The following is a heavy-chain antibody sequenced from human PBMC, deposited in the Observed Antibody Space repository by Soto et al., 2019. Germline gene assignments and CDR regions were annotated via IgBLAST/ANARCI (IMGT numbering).Heavy chain of an antibody. J-gene: IGHJ6*02. Sequence: SETLSLTCAVYGGSFSGYYWSCISQPPGKGLEWIGSIYSSGRTYYSPSLKSRVTISVDTSKNQFSLKLSSVTAADTAVYYCARSDIYDILTGYPTLKNYGMDVWGQGTTVTVSS. CDR2: IYSSGRT. CDR3: ARSDIYDILTGYPTLKNYGMDV. V-gene: IGHV4-34*01. D-gene: IGHD3-9*01. CDR1: GGSFSGYY.